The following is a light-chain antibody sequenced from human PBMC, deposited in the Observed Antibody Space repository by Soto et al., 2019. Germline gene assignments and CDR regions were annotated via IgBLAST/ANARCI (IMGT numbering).Light chain of an antibody. CDR3: CSYAGSYTFV. CDR2: DVS. J-gene: IGLJ1*01. V-gene: IGLV2-11*01. CDR1: SSDVGGYNY. Sequence: QSVLTQPPSASGSPGQSVTISCTGTSSDVGGYNYVSWYQQHPGKVPKLIIYDVSKWPSGVPDRFSGSKSGNTASLTISGLQAEDEGDYYCCSYAGSYTFVFGTGTKVTVL.